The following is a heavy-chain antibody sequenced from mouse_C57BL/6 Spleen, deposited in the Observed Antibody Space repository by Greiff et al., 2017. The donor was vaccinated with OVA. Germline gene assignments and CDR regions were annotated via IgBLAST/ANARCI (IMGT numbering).Heavy chain of an antibody. D-gene: IGHD4-1*01. CDR1: GYTFTDYE. CDR3: TRNWFDY. CDR2: IDPETGGT. V-gene: IGHV1-15*01. J-gene: IGHJ2*01. Sequence: VQLQQSGAELVRPVASVTLSCKASGYTFTDYEMHWVKQTPVHGLEWIGAIDPETGGTAYNQKFKGKAILTADKSSSTAYMELRSLTSEDSAVYYCTRNWFDYWGQCTTLTVSS.